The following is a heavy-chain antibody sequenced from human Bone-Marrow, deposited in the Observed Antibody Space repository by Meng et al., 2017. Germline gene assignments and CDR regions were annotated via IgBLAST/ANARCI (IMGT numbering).Heavy chain of an antibody. D-gene: IGHD6-25*01. CDR1: ESNFPVY. CDR2: INPKSGDT. V-gene: IGHV1-2*06. J-gene: IGHJ4*02. CDR3: ARDEDISAAGKLFGDY. Sequence: QGLVGAYWAEAKGPWAAVKVSGKESESNFPVYISTWLGRAPGQGLEWMGRINPKSGDTHYAQKFQARVTMTGDTSISTAYMELSGLRSDDTAMYYCARDEDISAAGKLFGDYWGQGTLVTVSS.